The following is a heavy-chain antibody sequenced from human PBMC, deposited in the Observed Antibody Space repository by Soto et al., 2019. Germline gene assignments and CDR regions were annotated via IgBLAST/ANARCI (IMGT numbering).Heavy chain of an antibody. D-gene: IGHD3-3*01. Sequence: PSETLSLTCAVYGGSFSGYYWSWIRQPPGKGLEWIGEINHSGSTNYNPSLKSRVTISVDTSKNQFSLKLSSVTAADTAVYYCARGSLYYDFWSGYSDYWRQGTLVTVSS. CDR3: ARGSLYYDFWSGYSDY. CDR1: GGSFSGYY. CDR2: INHSGST. V-gene: IGHV4-34*01. J-gene: IGHJ4*02.